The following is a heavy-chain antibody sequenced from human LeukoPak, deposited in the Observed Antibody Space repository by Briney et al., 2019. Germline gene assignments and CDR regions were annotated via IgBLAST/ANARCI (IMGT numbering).Heavy chain of an antibody. CDR3: ARERYYYDSSGHNWFDP. Sequence: SEALSLTCTVSGGSISSYYWSWIRQPPGKGLEWIGYIYYSGSTNYNPSLKSRVTISVDTSKNQFSLKLSSVTAADTAVYYCARERYYYDSSGHNWFDPWGQGTLVTVSS. CDR2: IYYSGST. J-gene: IGHJ5*02. V-gene: IGHV4-59*01. CDR1: GGSISSYY. D-gene: IGHD3-22*01.